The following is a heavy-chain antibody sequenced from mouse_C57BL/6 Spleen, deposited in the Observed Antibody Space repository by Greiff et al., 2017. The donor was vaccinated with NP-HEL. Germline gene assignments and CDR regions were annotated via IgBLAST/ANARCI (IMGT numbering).Heavy chain of an antibody. CDR2: IWSGGST. CDR1: GFSLTSYG. V-gene: IGHV2-2*01. D-gene: IGHD1-1*01. CDR3: ARNAVVATRAMDY. J-gene: IGHJ4*01. Sequence: QVHVKQSGPGLVQPSQSLSITCTVSGFSLTSYGVHWVRQSPGKGLEWLGVIWSGGSTDYNAAFISRLSISKDNSKSQVFFKMNSLQADDTAIYYCARNAVVATRAMDYWGQGTSVTVSS.